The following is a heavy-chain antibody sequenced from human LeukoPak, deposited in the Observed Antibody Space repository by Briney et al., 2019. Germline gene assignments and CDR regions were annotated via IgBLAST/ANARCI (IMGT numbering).Heavy chain of an antibody. CDR3: ARAGGARWDDAFDI. V-gene: IGHV1-2*02. CDR2: INPNSGGT. J-gene: IGHJ3*02. Sequence: ASVKVPCKASGYTFTGYYMHWVRQAPGQGLEWMGWINPNSGGTNYAQKFQGRVTMTRDTSISTAYMELSRLRSDDTAVYYCARAGGARWDDAFDIWGQGTMVTVSS. D-gene: IGHD1-14*01. CDR1: GYTFTGYY.